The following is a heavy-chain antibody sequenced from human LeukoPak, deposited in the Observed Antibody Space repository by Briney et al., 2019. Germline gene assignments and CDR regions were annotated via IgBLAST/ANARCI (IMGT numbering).Heavy chain of an antibody. Sequence: ASAKVSCKASGGTFSSYAISWVRQAPGQGLEWMGGIIPIFGTANYAQKFQGRVTITADESTSTAYMELSSLRSEDTAVYYCAREGFGELLVLDYWGQGTLVTVSS. V-gene: IGHV1-69*13. CDR3: AREGFGELLVLDY. CDR1: GGTFSSYA. D-gene: IGHD3-10*01. J-gene: IGHJ4*02. CDR2: IIPIFGTA.